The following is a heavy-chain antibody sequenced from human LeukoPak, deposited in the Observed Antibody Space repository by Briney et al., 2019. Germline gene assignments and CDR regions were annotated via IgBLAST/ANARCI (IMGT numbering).Heavy chain of an antibody. J-gene: IGHJ5*02. V-gene: IGHV4-30-2*03. CDR2: IYHNGST. CDR1: GGSISSGGYS. Sequence: PSQTLSLTCAVSGGSISSGGYSWSWIRQPPGKGLEWIGYIYHNGSTCNNPSLKSRVILSVDTSKNQFSLKLSSVTAADTAVYYCARHVGHDFWSGYRSVDPWGQGTLVTVSS. CDR3: ARHVGHDFWSGYRSVDP. D-gene: IGHD3-3*01.